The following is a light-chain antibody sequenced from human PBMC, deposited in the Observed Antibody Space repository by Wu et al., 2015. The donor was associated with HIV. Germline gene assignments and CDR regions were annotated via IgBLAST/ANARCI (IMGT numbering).Light chain of an antibody. J-gene: IGKJ4*01. Sequence: PGERATLSCRASQSINSNYLAWYQKKPGQAPRLLIFDASRRASGVPDRFSGSGSGTDFTLTISRLEAEDFVVYYCQQYGSSPTFGGGTKVEI. CDR3: QQYGSSPT. CDR2: DAS. CDR1: QSINSNY. V-gene: IGKV3-20*01.